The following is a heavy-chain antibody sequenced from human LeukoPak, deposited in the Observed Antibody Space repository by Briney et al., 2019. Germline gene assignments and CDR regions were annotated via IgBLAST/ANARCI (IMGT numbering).Heavy chain of an antibody. D-gene: IGHD1-26*01. CDR1: GGTFSGYY. V-gene: IGHV4-34*01. CDR3: ARLSVIVGAALEYYYYYMDV. Sequence: SETLSLTCAIYGGTFSGYYWSWIRQPPGKRLEWVGESNDSGGTNYNPSLKSRVTISADKSKNQVSLKLTSVTAADTAVYYCARLSVIVGAALEYYYYYMDVWGQGTTVTVSS. CDR2: SNDSGGT. J-gene: IGHJ6*03.